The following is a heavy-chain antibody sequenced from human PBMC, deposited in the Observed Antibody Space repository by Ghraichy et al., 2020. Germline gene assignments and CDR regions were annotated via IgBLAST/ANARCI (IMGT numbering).Heavy chain of an antibody. D-gene: IGHD3-10*01. V-gene: IGHV4-34*01. CDR1: GVSFTDHY. Sequence: ESLNISCAVYGVSFTDHYWTWIRQSPGMGLEWIGEYNHIGGIKYNPSLSGRVSISLDTSNREVSLKVSPVSAADTAVYYCVTSKWFGIFPDYWGQGTLVTVSS. CDR3: VTSKWFGIFPDY. J-gene: IGHJ4*02. CDR2: YNHIGGI.